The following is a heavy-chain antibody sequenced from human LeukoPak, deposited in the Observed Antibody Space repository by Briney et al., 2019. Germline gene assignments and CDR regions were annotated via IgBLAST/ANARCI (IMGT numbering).Heavy chain of an antibody. D-gene: IGHD1-26*01. CDR2: INPNSGGT. J-gene: IGHJ6*03. CDR3: ARGRSSGSPVYYYYYMDV. Sequence: ASVKVSCKASGYTFTGYYMHWVRQATGQGLEWMGWINPNSGGTNYAQKFQGRVTMTRDTSISTAYMELSRLRSDDTAVYYCARGRSSGSPVYYYYYMDVWGKGTTVTVSS. V-gene: IGHV1-2*02. CDR1: GYTFTGYY.